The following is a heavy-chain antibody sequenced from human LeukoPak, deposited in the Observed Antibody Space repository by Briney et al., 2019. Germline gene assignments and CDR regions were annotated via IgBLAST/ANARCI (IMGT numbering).Heavy chain of an antibody. V-gene: IGHV4-39*01. CDR1: GGSISSSDYL. D-gene: IGHD3-16*01. CDR2: FYYNGVT. CDR3: VRRNYVSGRIDP. Sequence: SETLSLTCTVSGGSISSSDYLWAWVRQPPGKGLEWIGDFYYNGVTSYNPSLKSRVTISVDTSKNQSSLNLTSVTAADTALYYCVRRNYVSGRIDPWGQGTLVTVSS. J-gene: IGHJ5*02.